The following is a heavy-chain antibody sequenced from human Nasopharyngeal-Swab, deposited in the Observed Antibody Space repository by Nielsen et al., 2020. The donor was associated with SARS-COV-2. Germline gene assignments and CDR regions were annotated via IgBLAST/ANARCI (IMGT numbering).Heavy chain of an antibody. J-gene: IGHJ6*03. V-gene: IGHV3-30-3*01. D-gene: IGHD3-3*01. CDR2: ISYDESNK. Sequence: WIRQPPGKGLEWVAVISYDESNKYYADSVKGRFTISRDNSKNTLYLQMNSLRAEDTAVYYCARVGGLWSAGFYYYYMDVWGKGTTVTVSS. CDR3: ARVGGLWSAGFYYYYMDV.